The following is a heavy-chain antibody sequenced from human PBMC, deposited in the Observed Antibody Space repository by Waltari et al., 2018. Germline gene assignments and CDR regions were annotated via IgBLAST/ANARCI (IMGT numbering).Heavy chain of an antibody. D-gene: IGHD3-16*01. CDR2: INCNTGGT. V-gene: IGHV1-2*02. CDR1: GYTFTGYY. J-gene: IGHJ6*03. Sequence: QVQLVQSGAEVKKPGASVKVSCKASGYTFTGYYMQWVRQAPGQGPEWMGWINCNTGGTIYAQKFQGRVTMTRDTSISTAYMELSRLKSDDTAVYFCARVREFGDYYMDVWGKGTTVTVSS. CDR3: ARVREFGDYYMDV.